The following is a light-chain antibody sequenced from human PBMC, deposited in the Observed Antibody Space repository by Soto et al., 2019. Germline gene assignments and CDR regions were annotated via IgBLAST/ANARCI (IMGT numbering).Light chain of an antibody. CDR3: TSYSSSSTFYV. CDR2: QVS. J-gene: IGLJ1*01. V-gene: IGLV2-14*01. CDR1: SSDIGGYYY. Sequence: QSALTQPASVSGSPGQSITISCTGTSSDIGGYYYVSWYQHHPGKAPKLMIYQVSNRPSGVSNRFSGSESGNTASLTISGPHADDEADYYCTSYSSSSTFYVFGTGTKGTVL.